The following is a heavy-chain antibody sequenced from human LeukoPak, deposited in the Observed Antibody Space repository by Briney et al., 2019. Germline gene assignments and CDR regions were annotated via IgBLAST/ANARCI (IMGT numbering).Heavy chain of an antibody. J-gene: IGHJ4*02. CDR2: ISSRANNYAT. CDR1: GFTFSGSG. CDR3: ARVCSYYDSSGYCR. Sequence: GGSLRLSCAASGFTFSGSGIHWVRQASGKGLEWVGRISSRANNYATAYAASVKGRFTFSRDDSTNTAYLQMNSLKTEDTAVYYCARVCSYYDSSGYCRWGQGTLVTVSS. D-gene: IGHD3-22*01. V-gene: IGHV3-73*01.